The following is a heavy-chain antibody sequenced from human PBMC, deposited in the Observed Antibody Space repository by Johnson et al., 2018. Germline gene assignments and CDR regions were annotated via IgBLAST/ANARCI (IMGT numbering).Heavy chain of an antibody. D-gene: IGHD3-16*02. V-gene: IGHV3-13*01. J-gene: IGHJ6*02. CDR3: ARAGSYRAGGPYYGMDI. CDR2: IGTAGDT. Sequence: VQLVESGGGLVQPGGSLILSCAASGFTFSSYDMHWVRQATGKGLEWVSAIGTAGDTYYPGSVKGRFTISRENATNSLYLQMNSLRAGDTAVYYCARAGSYRAGGPYYGMDIWGQGTTVTVSS. CDR1: GFTFSSYD.